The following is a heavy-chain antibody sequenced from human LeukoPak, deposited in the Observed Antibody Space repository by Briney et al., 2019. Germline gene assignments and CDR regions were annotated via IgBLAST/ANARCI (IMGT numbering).Heavy chain of an antibody. Sequence: PGGSLRLSCAASGFTFSSYGMHWVRQAPGKGLEWVAFIRYDGSNKYYADSVRGRFTISRDNSKNTLYLQMDSLRAEDTAVYYCAEDRRTGLAALIVVGVAATPPDYWGQGTLVTVSS. V-gene: IGHV3-30*02. CDR2: IRYDGSNK. CDR3: AEDRRTGLAALIVVGVAATPPDY. D-gene: IGHD2-15*01. CDR1: GFTFSSYG. J-gene: IGHJ4*02.